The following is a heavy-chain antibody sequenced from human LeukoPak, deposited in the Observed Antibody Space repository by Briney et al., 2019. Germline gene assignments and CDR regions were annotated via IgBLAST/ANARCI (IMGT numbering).Heavy chain of an antibody. Sequence: PGRSLRLSCAASGFTFSNYGIHWVRQAPGKGLEWVAVISYDGTNKYYADSVKGRFAISRDNAKNTLYLQMNSLRTEDTAVYYCARDFGVASHSSGWYEVYGMDVWGQGTTVTVSS. CDR1: GFTFSNYG. D-gene: IGHD6-19*01. CDR2: ISYDGTNK. J-gene: IGHJ6*02. V-gene: IGHV3-30*03. CDR3: ARDFGVASHSSGWYEVYGMDV.